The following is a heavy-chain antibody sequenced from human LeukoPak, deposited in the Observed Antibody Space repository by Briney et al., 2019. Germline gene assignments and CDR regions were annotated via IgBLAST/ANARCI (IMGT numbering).Heavy chain of an antibody. CDR1: GFTFSTYA. Sequence: PGGSLRLSCAASGFTFSTYAMSWVRQAPGKGLEWVSVITGSGLYTDHAEYVEGRFTISRDVSKNTVFLQMNSLRDEDTAVYYCARKVFRGAFDYWGQGALVTVSS. J-gene: IGHJ4*02. V-gene: IGHV3-23*01. D-gene: IGHD4/OR15-4a*01. CDR2: ITGSGLYT. CDR3: ARKVFRGAFDY.